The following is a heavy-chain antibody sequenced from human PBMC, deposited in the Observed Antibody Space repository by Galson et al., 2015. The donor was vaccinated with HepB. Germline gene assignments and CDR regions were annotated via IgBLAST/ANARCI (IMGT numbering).Heavy chain of an antibody. D-gene: IGHD6-13*01. CDR1: GYTFTSYD. J-gene: IGHJ6*02. CDR2: MNPNSGNT. Sequence: SVKVSCKASGYTFTSYDINWVRQATGQGLEWMGWMNPNSGNTGYAQKFQGRVTMTRNTSISTAYMELSSLRSEDTAVYYCARVTAAGPKPYYYYGMDVWGQGTTVTVSS. CDR3: ARVTAAGPKPYYYYGMDV. V-gene: IGHV1-8*01.